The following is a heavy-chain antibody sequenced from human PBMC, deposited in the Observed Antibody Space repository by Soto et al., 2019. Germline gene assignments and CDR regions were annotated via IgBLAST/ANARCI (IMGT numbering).Heavy chain of an antibody. D-gene: IGHD2-2*03. CDR1: GVNFISYS. V-gene: IGHV3-21*01. CDR2: ISSRSSYI. J-gene: IGHJ6*02. Sequence: GGSLRLSCVASGVNFISYSMNWVRQAPGKGLEWVSSISSRSSYIYYSDSVKGRFTISRDNAKNSLYLQMNSLRAEDTAVYYCARLDGYCISSSCYADYYYGMDVWGQGTTVTVSS. CDR3: ARLDGYCISSSCYADYYYGMDV.